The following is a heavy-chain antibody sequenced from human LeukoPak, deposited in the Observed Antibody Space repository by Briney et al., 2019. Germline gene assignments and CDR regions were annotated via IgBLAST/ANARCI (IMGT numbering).Heavy chain of an antibody. CDR2: ISSSSSYI. J-gene: IGHJ4*02. V-gene: IGHV3-21*01. CDR1: GFTFSSYS. CDR3: ARDLGIDCSSTSCYLVTMASFDY. D-gene: IGHD2-2*01. Sequence: PGGSLRLSCAASGFTFSSYSMNWVRQAPGKGLEWVSSISSSSSYIYYADSVKGRFTISRDNAKNSLYLQMNSLRAEDTAVYYCARDLGIDCSSTSCYLVTMASFDYWGQGTLVTVSS.